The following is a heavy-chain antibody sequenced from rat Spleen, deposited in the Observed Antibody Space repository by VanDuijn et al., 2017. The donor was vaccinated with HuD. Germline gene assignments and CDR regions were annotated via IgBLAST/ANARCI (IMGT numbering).Heavy chain of an antibody. CDR3: ARRETSFDY. J-gene: IGHJ2*01. Sequence: EVQLVESGGGLVQPGGSLKLSCVASGFTFNNYWMTWIRQAPTKGLEWVATISYDGRMTYYRDSVKGRFTISRDNTKSTVYLLMDSLRSEDTASYYCARRETSFDYWGQGVMVTVSS. CDR2: ISYDGRMT. CDR1: GFTFNNYW. V-gene: IGHV5-29*01.